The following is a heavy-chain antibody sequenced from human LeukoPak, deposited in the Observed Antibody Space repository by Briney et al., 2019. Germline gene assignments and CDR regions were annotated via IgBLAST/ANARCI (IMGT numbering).Heavy chain of an antibody. V-gene: IGHV4-39*05. Sequence: SETPSLTCTVSGGSISSSSYYWGWIRQPPGKGLEWIGSIYYSGSTYYNPSLKSRVTISVDTSKNQFSLKLSSVTAADTAVYYCAILILSADYFDYWGQGTLVTVSS. CDR3: AILILSADYFDY. CDR1: GGSISSSSYY. CDR2: IYYSGST. J-gene: IGHJ4*02. D-gene: IGHD2/OR15-2a*01.